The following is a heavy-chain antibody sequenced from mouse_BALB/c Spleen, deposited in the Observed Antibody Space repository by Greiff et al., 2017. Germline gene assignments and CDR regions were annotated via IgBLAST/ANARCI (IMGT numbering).Heavy chain of an antibody. CDR1: GFTFSDYY. CDR3: ARDDVHRSLDY. Sequence: EVKLMESGGGLVKPGGSLKLSCAASGFTFSDYYMYWVRQTPEKRLEWVATISDGGSYTYYPDSVKGRFTISRDNAKNNLYLQMSSLKSEDTAMYYCARDDVHRSLDYWGQGTTLTVSS. CDR2: ISDGGSYT. D-gene: IGHD2-14*01. J-gene: IGHJ2*01. V-gene: IGHV5-4*02.